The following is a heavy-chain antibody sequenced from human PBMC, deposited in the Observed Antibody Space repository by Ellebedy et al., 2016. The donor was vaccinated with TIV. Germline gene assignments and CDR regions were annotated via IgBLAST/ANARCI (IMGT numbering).Heavy chain of an antibody. J-gene: IGHJ6*02. D-gene: IGHD1-1*01. CDR2: VSPSGDST. CDR3: ARDIRVLYYAMDV. CDR1: EYTFTNYY. Sequence: AASVTVSCKASEYTFTNYYMHWVRQAPGQGLVWMGIVSPSGDSTNYARNFQGRVTMTMDTSTSTVYMELSSLRSEDTAVYYCARDIRVLYYAMDVWGQGTTVTVSS. V-gene: IGHV1-46*01.